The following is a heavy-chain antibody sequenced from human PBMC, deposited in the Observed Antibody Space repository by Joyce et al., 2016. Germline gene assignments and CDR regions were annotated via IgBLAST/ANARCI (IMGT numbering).Heavy chain of an antibody. Sequence: EVQLVQSGAEVKKPGESLKISCQGSGYSFSSSYIGWVRQMPGKGREWVGIISLDGSETRYSPSFQGQVTISADKSINTAYLQWSSLGASDTAMYYCARSSAAAEYFQHWGQGALVTVSS. D-gene: IGHD6-25*01. CDR3: ARSSAAAEYFQH. V-gene: IGHV5-51*01. CDR1: GYSFSSSY. CDR2: ISLDGSET. J-gene: IGHJ1*01.